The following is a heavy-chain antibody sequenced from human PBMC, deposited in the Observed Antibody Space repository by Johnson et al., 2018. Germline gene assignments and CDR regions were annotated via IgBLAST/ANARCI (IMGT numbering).Heavy chain of an antibody. CDR1: GGSISTYY. CDR2: IYYSGST. V-gene: IGHV4-59*01. Sequence: QVQLQESGPGLVKPSETLSLACTVSGGSISTYYWSWIRQPPGKGLDYIGNIYYSGSTNYNPSLRSRVTISVDTSKNHFPLKLSSVTAADTAVYYCARALWFGDLHYYMDVWGKGTTVTVSS. J-gene: IGHJ6*03. CDR3: ARALWFGDLHYYMDV. D-gene: IGHD3-10*01.